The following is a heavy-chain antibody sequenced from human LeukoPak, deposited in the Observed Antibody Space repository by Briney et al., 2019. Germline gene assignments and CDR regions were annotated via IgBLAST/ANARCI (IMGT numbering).Heavy chain of an antibody. D-gene: IGHD5-12*01. CDR3: AKGSGYQTRNYYFDY. CDR2: ISYDGSNK. V-gene: IGHV3-30*18. J-gene: IGHJ4*02. Sequence: PGGSLRLSCAASGFTFSSYGMHWVRQAPGKGLEWVAVISYDGSNKYYADSVKGRFTISRDNSKNTLYLQMNSLRAEDTAVYYCAKGSGYQTRNYYFDYWGQGTLVTVSS. CDR1: GFTFSSYG.